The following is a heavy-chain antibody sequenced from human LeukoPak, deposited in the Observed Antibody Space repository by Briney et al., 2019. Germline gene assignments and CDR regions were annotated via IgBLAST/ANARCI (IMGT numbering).Heavy chain of an antibody. CDR3: ASENYYESSGYYVY. V-gene: IGHV3-48*04. CDR2: ISSTSNTT. Sequence: QPGGSLRLSCAASGFIFGRYDMNWVRQAPGKGLEWLSYISSTSNTTYYADSVRGRFTISRDNAKNSLYLQMNSLRAEDTAVYYCASENYYESSGYYVYWGQGTLVTVSS. CDR1: GFIFGRYD. D-gene: IGHD3-22*01. J-gene: IGHJ4*02.